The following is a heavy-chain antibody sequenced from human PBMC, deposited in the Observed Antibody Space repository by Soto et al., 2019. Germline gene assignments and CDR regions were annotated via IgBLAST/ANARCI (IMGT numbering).Heavy chain of an antibody. D-gene: IGHD3-16*01. CDR1: VFTLSRHW. J-gene: IGHJ3*02. CDR3: ARDGLQFALDI. CDR2: IKEDGSEE. V-gene: IGHV3-7*03. Sequence: VGSLRLSCASSVFTLSRHWMSCVRHSPGKGLEWVAKIKEDGSEENYVDSVKGRFTISRDNAKNSLYLQMNSLRAEDTAVYYCARDGLQFALDILGQGAMVNISS.